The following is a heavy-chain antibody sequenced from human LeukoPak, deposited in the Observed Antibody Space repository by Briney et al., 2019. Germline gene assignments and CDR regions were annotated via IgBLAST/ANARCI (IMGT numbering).Heavy chain of an antibody. CDR2: INPNSGGT. V-gene: IGHV1-2*02. D-gene: IGHD3-9*01. Sequence: ASVKVSCKASGYTFTGYYMHWVRQAPGQGLEWMGWINPNSGGTNYAQKFQGRVTMTRDTSISTAYMELSRLRSDDTAVYYCARDVNYDILTGYQPPSSWLDPWGQGTLVTVSS. CDR3: ARDVNYDILTGYQPPSSWLDP. J-gene: IGHJ5*02. CDR1: GYTFTGYY.